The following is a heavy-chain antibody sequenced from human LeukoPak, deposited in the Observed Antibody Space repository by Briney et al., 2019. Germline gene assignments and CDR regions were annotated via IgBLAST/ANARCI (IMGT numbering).Heavy chain of an antibody. CDR2: ISYDGSNK. J-gene: IGHJ6*03. D-gene: IGHD2-2*01. CDR3: AREGKRADCSSTSCYPPLYYYYYMDV. Sequence: GGSLRLSCAASGFTFSSYAMHWVRQAPGKGLEWVAVISYDGSNKYYADSVKGRFTISRDNSKNTLYLQMNSLRAEDTAVYYCAREGKRADCSSTSCYPPLYYYYYMDVWGKGTTVTVS. CDR1: GFTFSSYA. V-gene: IGHV3-30*01.